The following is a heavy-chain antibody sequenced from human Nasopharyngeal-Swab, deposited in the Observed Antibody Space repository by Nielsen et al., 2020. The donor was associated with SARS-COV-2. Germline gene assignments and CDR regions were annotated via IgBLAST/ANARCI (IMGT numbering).Heavy chain of an antibody. Sequence: GGSLRLSCAVSGFTFGTFWMTWVRQAPGKGLEWVANIKEDGSQKYYLDSVKGRFTISRDNAKNSLYLQMNSLRAEDTAIYFCARAVAGATDYWGQGTLVTVSS. D-gene: IGHD1-26*01. J-gene: IGHJ4*02. CDR2: IKEDGSQK. V-gene: IGHV3-7*03. CDR1: GFTFGTFW. CDR3: ARAVAGATDY.